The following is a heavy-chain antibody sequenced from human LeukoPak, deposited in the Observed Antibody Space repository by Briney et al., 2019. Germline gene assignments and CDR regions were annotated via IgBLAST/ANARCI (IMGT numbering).Heavy chain of an antibody. CDR1: GFSFSSYS. CDR2: ISTTSSPT. V-gene: IGHV3-48*04. Sequence: GGSLRLSCAASGFSFSSYSMNWVRQAPGKGLEWVSHISTTSSPTYYADSVKGRFAMSRDNAKNSVYLQMNSLRAEDTAVYYCARDFDFWSGYIVRGQGTLVTVSS. J-gene: IGHJ4*02. D-gene: IGHD3-3*01. CDR3: ARDFDFWSGYIV.